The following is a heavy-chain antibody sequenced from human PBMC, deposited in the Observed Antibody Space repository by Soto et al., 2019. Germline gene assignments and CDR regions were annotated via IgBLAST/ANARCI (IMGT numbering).Heavy chain of an antibody. Sequence: GCTCGGFGGSCVIQTPGTGLEWVSAIRGFSPDTFYADPVKGRVTISRDNAKNSLYLQMNGLRAEDTAVYYCARDRGYDAKRYYYTATAVWRQRTTDPGSS. D-gene: IGHD3-22*01. CDR2: IRGFSPDT. CDR3: ARDRGYDAKRYYYTATAV. CDR1: GCTCGGFG. J-gene: IGHJ6*01. V-gene: IGHV3-21*03.